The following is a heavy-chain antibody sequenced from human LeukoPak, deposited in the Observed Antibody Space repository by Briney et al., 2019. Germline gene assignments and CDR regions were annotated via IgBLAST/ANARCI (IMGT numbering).Heavy chain of an antibody. CDR1: GYSFTSYW. D-gene: IGHD6-19*01. Sequence: LGESLKISCKGSGYSFTSYWIGWVRQMPGKGLEWMGIIYPGDSDTRYSPSFQGQVTISADKSISTAYLQWSSLKASDTAMYYCARQRVAISVAGDVGDFDYWGQGNLVTVSS. J-gene: IGHJ4*02. CDR2: IYPGDSDT. CDR3: ARQRVAISVAGDVGDFDY. V-gene: IGHV5-51*01.